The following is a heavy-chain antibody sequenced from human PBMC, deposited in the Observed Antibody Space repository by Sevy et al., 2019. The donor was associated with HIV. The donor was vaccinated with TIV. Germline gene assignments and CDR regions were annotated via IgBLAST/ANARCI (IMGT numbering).Heavy chain of an antibody. CDR3: AREQGGWIAARPTDFDY. CDR2: IKQDGSGK. J-gene: IGHJ4*02. Sequence: GGSLRLSCAASGFTFSSYWMSWVRQAPGKGLEWVANIKQDGSGKYYVDSVKGRFTISRDNAKNSLYLQMNSLRAEDTAVYYCAREQGGWIAARPTDFDYWGQGTLVTVSS. V-gene: IGHV3-7*01. D-gene: IGHD6-6*01. CDR1: GFTFSSYW.